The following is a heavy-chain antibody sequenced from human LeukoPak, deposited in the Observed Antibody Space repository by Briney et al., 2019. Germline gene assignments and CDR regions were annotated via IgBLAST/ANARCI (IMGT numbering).Heavy chain of an antibody. V-gene: IGHV4-59*01. Sequence: PSGTLSLTCTVSGGSISNYYWSWIRQPPGKGLEWIGYIYYSGSTNYNPSLKSRVTISLDTSKNQFPLKLSSVTTADTAVYYCARDLYGGNPFDFWGQGTLVIVSS. CDR3: ARDLYGGNPFDF. J-gene: IGHJ4*02. D-gene: IGHD4-23*01. CDR2: IYYSGST. CDR1: GGSISNYY.